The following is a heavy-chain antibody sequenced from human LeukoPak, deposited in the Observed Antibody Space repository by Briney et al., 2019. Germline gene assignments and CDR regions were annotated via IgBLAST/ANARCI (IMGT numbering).Heavy chain of an antibody. CDR3: ARATIFGVVIMDWFDP. Sequence: ASVKVSCKASGYTFTGYYMHWVRQAPGQGLVWMGWINPNSGGTNYAQKFQGRVTMTRDTSISTAYMELSRLRSDDTAVYYCARATIFGVVIMDWFDPWGQGTLVTVSS. J-gene: IGHJ5*02. D-gene: IGHD3-3*01. V-gene: IGHV1-2*02. CDR1: GYTFTGYY. CDR2: INPNSGGT.